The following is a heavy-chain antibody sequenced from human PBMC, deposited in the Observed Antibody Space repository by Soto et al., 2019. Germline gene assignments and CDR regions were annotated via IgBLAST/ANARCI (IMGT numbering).Heavy chain of an antibody. V-gene: IGHV1-3*01. J-gene: IGHJ4*02. CDR3: ARGSSSWYDYFDY. Sequence: ASVKVSCTASGYTFTSYAMHWVRQAPGQRLEWMGWINAGNGNTKYSQKFQGRVTITRDTSASTAYMELSSLRSEDTAVYYCARGSSSWYDYFDYWGQGTLVTVSS. CDR1: GYTFTSYA. D-gene: IGHD6-13*01. CDR2: INAGNGNT.